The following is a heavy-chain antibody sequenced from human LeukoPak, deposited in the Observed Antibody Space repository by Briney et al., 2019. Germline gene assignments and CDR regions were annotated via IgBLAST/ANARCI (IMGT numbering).Heavy chain of an antibody. V-gene: IGHV4-61*01. CDR1: GDSISSRSYY. CDR2: IYYSGST. Sequence: SETLSLTCSVSGDSISSRSYYWSWIRQPPGKGLEWIGYIYYSGSTNYNPSLKSRVTISVDTSKNQFSLKLSSVTAADTAVYYCARGDGRTFDYWGQGTLVTVSS. J-gene: IGHJ4*02. CDR3: ARGDGRTFDY. D-gene: IGHD1/OR15-1a*01.